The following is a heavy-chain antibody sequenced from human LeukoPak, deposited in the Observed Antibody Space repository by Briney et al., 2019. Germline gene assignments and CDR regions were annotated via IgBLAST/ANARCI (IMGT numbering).Heavy chain of an antibody. Sequence: GGSLRLSCAASGFTFSSYERNWVRQAPGKGLEWVSYISSSGSTIYYAESVKGRFTISRDNAKNSLYLQMNSLRAEDTAVYYCARRDWSLYIFDYWGQGTLVTVSS. CDR2: ISSSGSTI. J-gene: IGHJ4*02. CDR3: ARRDWSLYIFDY. D-gene: IGHD3/OR15-3a*01. V-gene: IGHV3-48*03. CDR1: GFTFSSYE.